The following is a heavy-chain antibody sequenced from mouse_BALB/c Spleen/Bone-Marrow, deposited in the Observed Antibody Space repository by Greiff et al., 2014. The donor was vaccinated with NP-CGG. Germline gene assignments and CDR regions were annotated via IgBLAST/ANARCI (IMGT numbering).Heavy chain of an antibody. Sequence: VQLQQSGAELARPGASVKMSCKASAYTFTDYTVHWVKQRPGQGLEWIGYINPSSGYTNYNQIFKDKATLTADKSSSTAYMQLSSLTSEDSAIYYCARRGTSRAHSYAMDYWGQGNSVTVSS. V-gene: IGHV1-4*01. D-gene: IGHD3-2*01. CDR2: INPSSGYT. CDR3: ARRGTSRAHSYAMDY. J-gene: IGHJ4*01. CDR1: AYTFTDYT.